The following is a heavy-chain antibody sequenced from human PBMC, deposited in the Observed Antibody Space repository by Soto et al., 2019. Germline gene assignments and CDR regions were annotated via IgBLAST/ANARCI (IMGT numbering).Heavy chain of an antibody. Sequence: GGSLRLSCSVAGFTVSDSMSWVRQAPGKGLECVSFIHSDGSAHYTDSVRGRFTISRDNSKNTLYLQMDRLRVDDTAVYFCARDASGPFDYWGQGTLVTVSS. V-gene: IGHV3-53*01. J-gene: IGHJ4*02. CDR2: IHSDGSA. D-gene: IGHD6-19*01. CDR1: GFTVSDS. CDR3: ARDASGPFDY.